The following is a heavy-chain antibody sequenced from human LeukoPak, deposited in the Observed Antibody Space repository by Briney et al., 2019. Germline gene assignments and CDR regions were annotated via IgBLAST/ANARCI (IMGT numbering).Heavy chain of an antibody. V-gene: IGHV3-23*01. D-gene: IGHD3-22*01. CDR3: AKGMISNGYNFDY. CDR1: GFTFSSYA. J-gene: IGHJ4*02. CDR2: ISGSGGST. Sequence: HPGGSLRLSCAASGFTFSSYAMGWVRQAPGKGLEWVSAISGSGGSTYYADSVKGRFTISRDNSKNTLYLQMNSLRAEDTAVYYCAKGMISNGYNFDYWGQGTLVTVSS.